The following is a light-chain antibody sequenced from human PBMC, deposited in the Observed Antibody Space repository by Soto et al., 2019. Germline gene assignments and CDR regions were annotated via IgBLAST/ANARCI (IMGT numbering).Light chain of an antibody. CDR3: CSYSTSHTWM. CDR2: EVS. J-gene: IGLJ3*02. CDR1: SSDVGGYNY. Sequence: QSALTQPPSASGSPGQSVTISCTGTSSDVGGYNYVSWYQQHPGKAPKLMIYEVSKRPSGVPDRFSGSKSGNTASLTVSGLQAEDEADYYCCSYSTSHTWMFGGGTKLTVL. V-gene: IGLV2-8*01.